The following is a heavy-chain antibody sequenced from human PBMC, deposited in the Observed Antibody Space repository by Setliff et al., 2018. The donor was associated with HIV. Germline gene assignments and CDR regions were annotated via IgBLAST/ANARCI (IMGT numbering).Heavy chain of an antibody. V-gene: IGHV4-34*09. CDR1: GESLGPYY. D-gene: IGHD5-12*01. CDR3: ARGGYNGYELPFDG. CDR2: INHSGSN. J-gene: IGHJ4*02. Sequence: TLSLTCAVYGESLGPYYWSWIRQPPGKGLEWIGEINHSGSNNYNPSLKSRLSISVDRSQNHLFLRLRSVTAADTAVYYCARGGYNGYELPFDGWGQGTLVTVSS.